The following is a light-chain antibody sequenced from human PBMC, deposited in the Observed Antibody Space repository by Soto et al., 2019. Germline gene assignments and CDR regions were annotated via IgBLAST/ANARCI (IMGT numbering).Light chain of an antibody. CDR3: SSYAGSNNLV. CDR1: SSDVGGYNY. Sequence: QSVTISCTGTSSDVGGYNYVSWYQQHPGKAPKLMIYEVSKRPSGVPDRFSGSKSGNTASLTVSGLQAEDEADYYCSSYAGSNNLVFGGGTKLTVL. CDR2: EVS. J-gene: IGLJ3*02. V-gene: IGLV2-8*01.